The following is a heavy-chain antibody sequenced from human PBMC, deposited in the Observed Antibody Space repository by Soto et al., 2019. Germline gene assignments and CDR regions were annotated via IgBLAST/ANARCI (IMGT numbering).Heavy chain of an antibody. V-gene: IGHV3-23*01. CDR2: ISGSGGST. D-gene: IGHD2-15*01. J-gene: IGHJ4*02. CDR1: GFTFSSYA. Sequence: GSLRLSCAASGFTFSSYAMSWVRQAPGKGLEWVSAISGSGGSTYYADSVKGRFTISRDNSKNTLYLQMNSLRAEDTAVYYCAKTSGDIVVVVAAFDYWGQGTLVTVSS. CDR3: AKTSGDIVVVVAAFDY.